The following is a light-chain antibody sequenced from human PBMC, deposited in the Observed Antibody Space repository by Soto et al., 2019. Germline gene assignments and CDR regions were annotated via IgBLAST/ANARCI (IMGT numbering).Light chain of an antibody. J-gene: IGKJ4*01. Sequence: EIVMTQSPATLSVSPGERATLSCRASQSVSSNLAWYQQKPGQAPRLLIYHASTRATGIPARFSGSGSGTEFTLTISSLQSEDFAVYYCQQYNKWPLTFGGGTKVEIE. CDR2: HAS. V-gene: IGKV3-15*01. CDR1: QSVSSN. CDR3: QQYNKWPLT.